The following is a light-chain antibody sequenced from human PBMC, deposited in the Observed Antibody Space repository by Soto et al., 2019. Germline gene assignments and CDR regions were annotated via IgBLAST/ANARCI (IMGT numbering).Light chain of an antibody. J-gene: IGKJ4*01. V-gene: IGKV3-15*01. Sequence: EIVLTQSPATLSVSPCERATLFCRASQGIGDTLAWYQHKPGQTPRLLIYDTSTRATGVPTRFSGSRSGAEFTLTINSLQSEDFAVYYCQPYNNWPLTFGGGTKVDIK. CDR2: DTS. CDR3: QPYNNWPLT. CDR1: QGIGDT.